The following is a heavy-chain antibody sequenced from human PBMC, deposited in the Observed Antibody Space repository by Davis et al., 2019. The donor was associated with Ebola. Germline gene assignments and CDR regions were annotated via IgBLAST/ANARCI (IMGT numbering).Heavy chain of an antibody. J-gene: IGHJ4*02. D-gene: IGHD1-14*01. V-gene: IGHV4-39*02. Sequence: PSETLSLTCSVSGASINSRDFYWGWIRQPPGKGLEWLGSISGGDNIYYNPSLRSRVTLSLDTSNNHVSLRLTFVTAADTAVYYCAKSPRRVGTRTLDFDLWGQGTLVAVSS. CDR3: AKSPRRVGTRTLDFDL. CDR1: GASINSRDFY. CDR2: ISGGDNI.